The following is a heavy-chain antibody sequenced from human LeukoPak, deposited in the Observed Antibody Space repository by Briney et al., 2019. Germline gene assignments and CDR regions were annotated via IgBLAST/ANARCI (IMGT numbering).Heavy chain of an antibody. CDR2: IYGSP. J-gene: IGHJ3*02. V-gene: IGHV4-4*09. Sequence: SGTLSLTCTVSGSFITDHFWGWIRHTPGMGLEWIGHIYGSPTYNPSLKSRVTISDDTSENQIFLKLTSVTAADTAIYYCARRFRTSASGILHHDAYDIWGPGTEVIVSS. CDR3: ARRFRTSASGILHHDAYDI. D-gene: IGHD3-10*01. CDR1: GSFITDHF.